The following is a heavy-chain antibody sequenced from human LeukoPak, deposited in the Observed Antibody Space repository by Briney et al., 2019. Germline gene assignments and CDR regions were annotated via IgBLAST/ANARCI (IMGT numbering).Heavy chain of an antibody. Sequence: GGSLRLSCAASGFIVSSNYMSWVRQATGKGLEWVSVIYNGGSTYYADSVKGRFTISRDNSKNTLYLQMNSLRAEDTAVYYCARVRSGEYFDYWGQGTLVTVSS. CDR3: ARVRSGEYFDY. V-gene: IGHV3-66*01. CDR1: GFIVSSNY. CDR2: IYNGGST. J-gene: IGHJ4*02. D-gene: IGHD6-25*01.